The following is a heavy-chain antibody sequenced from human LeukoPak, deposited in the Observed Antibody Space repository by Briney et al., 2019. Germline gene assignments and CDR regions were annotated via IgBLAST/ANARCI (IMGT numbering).Heavy chain of an antibody. D-gene: IGHD2-2*01. V-gene: IGHV3-48*01. Sequence: GGSLRLSCAASGFPFSSYRMNWVRQAPGKGLEWISYISGSRSTIYYADSVKGRFTISRDNAKNSLFLQMNSLRAEDTAVYYCARALESIVVVPAGDYWGQGTLVTVSS. J-gene: IGHJ4*02. CDR2: ISGSRSTI. CDR3: ARALESIVVVPAGDY. CDR1: GFPFSSYR.